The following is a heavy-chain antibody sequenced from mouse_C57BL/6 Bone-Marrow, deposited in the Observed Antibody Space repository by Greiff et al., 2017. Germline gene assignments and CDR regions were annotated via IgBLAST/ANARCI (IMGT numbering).Heavy chain of an antibody. Sequence: EVQVVESGAELVRPGASVKLSCTASGFNIKDDYMHWVKQRPEQGLEWIGWIDPENGDTEYASKFQGKATITADTSSNTAYLQLSSLTSEDTAVYYCTYYGSADYWGQGTTLTVSS. CDR3: TYYGSADY. CDR1: GFNIKDDY. CDR2: IDPENGDT. J-gene: IGHJ2*01. D-gene: IGHD1-1*01. V-gene: IGHV14-4*01.